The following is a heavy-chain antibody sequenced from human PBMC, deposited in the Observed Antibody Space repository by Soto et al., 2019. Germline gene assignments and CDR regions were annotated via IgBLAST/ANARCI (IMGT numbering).Heavy chain of an antibody. V-gene: IGHV4-34*01. CDR1: GGSFGGYQ. D-gene: IGHD1-1*01. CDR2: INQSGST. J-gene: IGHJ3*02. Sequence: SETLSLTCAVSGGSFGGYQWSWIRQPPGGGLEWIGEINQSGSTNYNPSLKSRVAISVDTSETQFSLRLNSLTAADTAVYYCARAVPWRKSFDIWGQGTAVTVSS. CDR3: ARAVPWRKSFDI.